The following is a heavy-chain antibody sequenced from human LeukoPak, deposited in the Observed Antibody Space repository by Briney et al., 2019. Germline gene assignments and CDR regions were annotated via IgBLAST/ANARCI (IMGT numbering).Heavy chain of an antibody. J-gene: IGHJ2*01. D-gene: IGHD6-19*01. Sequence: SETLSLTCTVSGYSISSGYYWGWIRQPPGKGLEWIGSIYHSGSTYYNPSLKSRVTISVDTSKNQFSLKLNSVTAADTAVYYCARGSSGWSSYWYFDLWGRGTLVTVSS. CDR1: GYSISSGYY. CDR3: ARGSSGWSSYWYFDL. CDR2: IYHSGST. V-gene: IGHV4-38-2*02.